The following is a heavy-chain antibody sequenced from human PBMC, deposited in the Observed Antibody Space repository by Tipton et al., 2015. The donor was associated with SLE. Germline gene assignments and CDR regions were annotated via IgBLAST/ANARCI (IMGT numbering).Heavy chain of an antibody. J-gene: IGHJ2*01. Sequence: TLSLTCTVSGDSISNHYWSWIRQPPGKGLEWIGYIYYSGITNYNPSLKSRVTISVDTSNNQFPLKLTSVTAADTAVYYCARGYCTGGGCQLMYFDLWGRGTLVTVSS. D-gene: IGHD2-8*02. V-gene: IGHV4-59*11. CDR3: ARGYCTGGGCQLMYFDL. CDR2: IYYSGIT. CDR1: GDSISNHY.